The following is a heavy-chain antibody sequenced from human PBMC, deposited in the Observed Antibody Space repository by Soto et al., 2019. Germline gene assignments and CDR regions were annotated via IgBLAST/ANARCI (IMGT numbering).Heavy chain of an antibody. Sequence: QVQLQQWGAGLLKPSETLSLTCAVYGGSFSGYYWSWIRQPPGKGLEWIGEINHSGSTNYNPSLKSRVTISVDTSKNQFSLKLSSVTAADTAVYYCARVRFWSGYPQGYYYYYGMDVWGQGTTVTVSS. D-gene: IGHD3-3*01. V-gene: IGHV4-34*01. CDR3: ARVRFWSGYPQGYYYYYGMDV. CDR1: GGSFSGYY. CDR2: INHSGST. J-gene: IGHJ6*02.